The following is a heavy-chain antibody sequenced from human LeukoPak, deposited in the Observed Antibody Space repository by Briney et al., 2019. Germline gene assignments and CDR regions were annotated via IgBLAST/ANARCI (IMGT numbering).Heavy chain of an antibody. CDR2: ISTYNGNT. CDR1: GYTFSSYG. V-gene: IGHV1-18*01. D-gene: IGHD3-16*02. J-gene: IGHJ3*01. Sequence: ASVKVSRKGPGYTFSSYGISWVRQAPGQGLEWMGWISTYNGNTNYAQKLQGRVTMTTDTSTSTAYMELRSLRSDDTAVYYCAREGAIVGNAFDLWGLGTMVIVSS. CDR3: AREGAIVGNAFDL.